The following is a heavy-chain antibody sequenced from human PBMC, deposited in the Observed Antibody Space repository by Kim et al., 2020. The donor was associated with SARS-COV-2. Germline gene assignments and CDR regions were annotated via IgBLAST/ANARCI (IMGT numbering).Heavy chain of an antibody. CDR1: GYTFTSYA. D-gene: IGHD3-10*01. CDR3: ARGRPTMVRGVTKAGYYYYGMDV. CDR2: INAGNGNT. J-gene: IGHJ6*02. V-gene: IGHV1-3*01. Sequence: ASVKVSCKASGYTFTSYAMHWVRQAPGQRLEWMGWINAGNGNTKYSQKFQGRVTITRDTSASTAYMELSSLRSEDTAVYYCARGRPTMVRGVTKAGYYYYGMDVWGQGTTVTVSS.